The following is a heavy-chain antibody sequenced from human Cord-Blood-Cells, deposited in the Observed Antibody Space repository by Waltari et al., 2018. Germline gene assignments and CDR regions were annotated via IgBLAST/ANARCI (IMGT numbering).Heavy chain of an antibody. CDR1: GGSLSSGSYH. D-gene: IGHD1-1*01. CDR3: ARVGSYNWFDP. V-gene: IGHV4-61*09. Sequence: QVQLQESGPGLVKPSQTLSPTCTVSGGSLSSGSYHWTWIRQPAGKGLEWIGYIYTSGSTNYNPSLKSRVTISVDTSKNQFSLKLSSVTAADTAVYYCARVGSYNWFDPWGQGTLVTVSS. CDR2: IYTSGST. J-gene: IGHJ5*02.